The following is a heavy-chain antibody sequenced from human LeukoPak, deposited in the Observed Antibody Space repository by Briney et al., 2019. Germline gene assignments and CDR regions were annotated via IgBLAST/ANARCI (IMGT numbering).Heavy chain of an antibody. CDR2: IKQDGSET. J-gene: IGHJ4*02. CDR3: AKPELQWPTYYFDY. D-gene: IGHD6-19*01. Sequence: GGSLRLSCAASGFTFSSYWMSWVRQAPGKGLEWVANIKQDGSETYYVDSVKGRFTISRDNARNSLYLQMNSLRAEDTAVYYCAKPELQWPTYYFDYWGQGTLVTVSS. CDR1: GFTFSSYW. V-gene: IGHV3-7*05.